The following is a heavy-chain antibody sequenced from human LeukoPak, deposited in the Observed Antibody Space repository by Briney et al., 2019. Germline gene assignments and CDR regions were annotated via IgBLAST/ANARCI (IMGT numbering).Heavy chain of an antibody. J-gene: IGHJ4*02. CDR1: GFTFSSYE. Sequence: GGSLRLSCAASGFTFSSYEMNWVRQAPGKGLEWVSYISSSGSTIYYADSVKGRFTISRDNSKSILHLQMNTLRAEDTAVYYCARRGILGSRYSGQGTLVTVSS. D-gene: IGHD2-15*01. CDR2: ISSSGSTI. V-gene: IGHV3-48*03. CDR3: ARRGILGSRY.